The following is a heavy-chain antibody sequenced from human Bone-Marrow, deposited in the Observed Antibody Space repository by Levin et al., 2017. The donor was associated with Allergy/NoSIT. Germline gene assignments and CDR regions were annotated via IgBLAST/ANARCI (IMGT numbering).Heavy chain of an antibody. CDR3: ARDFGSSGRFYALDV. J-gene: IGHJ6*02. CDR1: GFSFSPYA. D-gene: IGHD6-19*01. CDR2: TSYDGSTR. V-gene: IGHV3-30*04. Sequence: GGSLRLSCVASGFSFSPYAFHWVRQAPGKGLEWVAVTSYDGSTREYADSVKGRFTISRDNSRNTVFLQMNGLRSEDTAVYYCARDFGSSGRFYALDVWGQGTTVTVSS.